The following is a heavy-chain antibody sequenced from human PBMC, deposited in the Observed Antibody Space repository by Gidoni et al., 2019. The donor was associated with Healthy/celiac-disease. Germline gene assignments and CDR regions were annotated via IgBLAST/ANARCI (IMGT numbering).Heavy chain of an antibody. V-gene: IGHV1-69-2*01. Sequence: EVQLVQSGADVKKPGATVTISCKVSGYTFTDYYMHWVQQAPGKWLEWMGLVDTEDGETIYSEKFQGRVTITADTSTDTAYMELSSLRSEDTAVYYCATEDRLWLSGGGYWGQGTLVTVSS. J-gene: IGHJ4*02. CDR2: VDTEDGET. D-gene: IGHD5-18*01. CDR3: ATEDRLWLSGGGY. CDR1: GYTFTDYY.